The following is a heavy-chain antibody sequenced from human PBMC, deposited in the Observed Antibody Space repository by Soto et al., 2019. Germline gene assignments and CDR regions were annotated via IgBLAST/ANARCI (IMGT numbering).Heavy chain of an antibody. CDR2: IYYSGST. CDR1: GGSISSYY. V-gene: IGHV4-59*01. J-gene: IGHJ5*02. Sequence: SETLSLTCTVSGGSISSYYWSWIRQPPGKGLEWIGYIYYSGSTNYNPSLKSRVTISVDTSKNQFSLKLSSVTAADTAMYYCARDLPPDHPFDPWGQGTLVTVSS. CDR3: ARDLPPDHPFDP.